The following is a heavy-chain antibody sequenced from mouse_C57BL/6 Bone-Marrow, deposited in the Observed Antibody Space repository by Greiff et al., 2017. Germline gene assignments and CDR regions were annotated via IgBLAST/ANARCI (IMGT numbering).Heavy chain of an antibody. J-gene: IGHJ4*01. CDR3: ARAFYYDYGEGDAMDY. CDR2: IDPNSGGT. CDR1: GYTFTSYW. Sequence: QVQLQQPGAELVKPGASVQLSCKASGYTFTSYWMHWVKQRPGRGLEWIGRIDPNSGGTKSNEKFKSKATLTVAKPSSSAYMQLRRLTSEGAADYDCARAFYYDYGEGDAMDYWGQGTSVTVSS. V-gene: IGHV1-72*01. D-gene: IGHD2-4*01.